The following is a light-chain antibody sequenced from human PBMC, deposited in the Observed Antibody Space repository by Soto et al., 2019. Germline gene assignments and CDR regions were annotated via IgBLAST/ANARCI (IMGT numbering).Light chain of an antibody. J-gene: IGKJ3*01. CDR3: QQYNSYSLFT. Sequence: DIQMAQSPSTLSASVGDTVIITCRASQSVRTCLAWYQQKPGKLPNLLIYNASNLKSGVPSRCCGSGAGREFSLPINSLQPHDFAAYYCQQYNSYSLFTFGHGTKVDIK. CDR2: NAS. CDR1: QSVRTC. V-gene: IGKV1-5*03.